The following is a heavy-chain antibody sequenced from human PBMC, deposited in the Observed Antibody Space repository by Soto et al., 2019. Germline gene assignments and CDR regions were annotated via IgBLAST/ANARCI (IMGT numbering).Heavy chain of an antibody. Sequence: GGPVKVSCKASGGTFSNSAISWVRQAPGQGLEWMGGIIPVFGTTDYAQKFQGRVTITADDSTSAVYMELSSLRSDDTAVYYCARDRCTSATCYGDYYALAVLGQGTTVTVSS. CDR3: ARDRCTSATCYGDYYALAV. V-gene: IGHV1-69*13. CDR2: IIPVFGTT. D-gene: IGHD2-2*01. CDR1: GGTFSNSA. J-gene: IGHJ6*02.